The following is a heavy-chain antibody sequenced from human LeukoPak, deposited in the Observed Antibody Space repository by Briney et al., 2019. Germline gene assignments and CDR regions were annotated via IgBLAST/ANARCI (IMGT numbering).Heavy chain of an antibody. D-gene: IGHD3-22*01. J-gene: IGHJ4*02. CDR2: INHSGST. Sequence: SETLSLTCAVYGGSFSGYYWSWIRQPPGKGLEWIGEINHSGSTNYNPSPKSRVTISVDTSKNQFSLKLSSVTAADTAVYYCARGTTYYYDSSGYYHFDYWGQGTLVTVSS. V-gene: IGHV4-34*01. CDR1: GGSFSGYY. CDR3: ARGTTYYYDSSGYYHFDY.